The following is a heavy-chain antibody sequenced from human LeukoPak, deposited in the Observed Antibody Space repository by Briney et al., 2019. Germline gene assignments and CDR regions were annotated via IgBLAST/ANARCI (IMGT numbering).Heavy chain of an antibody. CDR1: GFTFSSYA. CDR2: ISGGGVTT. CDR3: AKDRDYYLVGSFDY. J-gene: IGHJ4*02. D-gene: IGHD3-10*01. Sequence: GGSLRLSCAASGFTFSSYAMSWVRQAPGKGLEWVSAISGGGVTTYYADSVKGRFTISRDNSKNTLYLQMNSLRAEDTALYYCAKDRDYYLVGSFDYWGQGTLVTVSS. V-gene: IGHV3-23*01.